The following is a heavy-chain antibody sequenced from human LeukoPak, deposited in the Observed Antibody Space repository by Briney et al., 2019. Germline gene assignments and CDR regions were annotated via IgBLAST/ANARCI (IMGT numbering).Heavy chain of an antibody. J-gene: IGHJ4*02. CDR2: ISYDGSNK. V-gene: IGHV3-30*04. Sequence: PGGSLRLSCAASGFTFSSYAMHWVRQAPGKGLEWVAVISYDGSNKYYADSAKGRFTISRDNSKNTLYLQMNSLRAEDTAVYYCARDGPYYDILTGYNYFDYWGQGTLVTVSS. D-gene: IGHD3-9*01. CDR1: GFTFSSYA. CDR3: ARDGPYYDILTGYNYFDY.